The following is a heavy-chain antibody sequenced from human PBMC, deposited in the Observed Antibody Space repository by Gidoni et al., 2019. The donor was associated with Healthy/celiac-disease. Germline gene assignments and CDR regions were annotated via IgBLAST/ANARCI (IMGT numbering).Heavy chain of an antibody. CDR3: ARSTPVGPDAFDI. Sequence: QVQLVQSGAEVKTPGASVKVSCKASGYTFTSYGISWVRQAPGQGLEWMGWISAYNGNTNHEQKLQGRVTMTTDTSTSTAYMELRSLGSDDPAVYYCARSTPVGPDAFDIWGQGTMVTVSS. J-gene: IGHJ3*02. CDR2: ISAYNGNT. V-gene: IGHV1-18*01. CDR1: GYTFTSYG. D-gene: IGHD1-26*01.